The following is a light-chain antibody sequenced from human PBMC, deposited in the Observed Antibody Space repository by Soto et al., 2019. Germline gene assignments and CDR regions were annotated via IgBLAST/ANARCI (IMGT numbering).Light chain of an antibody. CDR2: DAS. CDR1: QSVSSY. Sequence: EIVLTQSPATLSLSPGERATLSCRASQSVSSYLAWYQQKPGQAPRLLIYDASTRATGIPARFSGSGSGTDVTLTISSREPEDFAVYYCQQRSNWPPLFGGGTKVEIK. CDR3: QQRSNWPPL. J-gene: IGKJ4*02. V-gene: IGKV3-11*01.